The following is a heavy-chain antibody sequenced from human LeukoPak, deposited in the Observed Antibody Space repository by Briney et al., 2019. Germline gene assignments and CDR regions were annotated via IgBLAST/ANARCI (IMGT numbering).Heavy chain of an antibody. D-gene: IGHD6-19*01. V-gene: IGHV1-69*13. CDR1: GGTFSSYA. CDR2: IIPIFGTA. J-gene: IGHJ6*02. CDR3: ARESYSSGWYVDYYGMDV. Sequence: VALVKISCKASGGTFSSYAISWVRQAPGQGLEWMGGIIPIFGTANYAQKFQGRVTITADESTSTAYMELSSLRSEDTAVYYCARESYSSGWYVDYYGMDVWGHGTTVTVSS.